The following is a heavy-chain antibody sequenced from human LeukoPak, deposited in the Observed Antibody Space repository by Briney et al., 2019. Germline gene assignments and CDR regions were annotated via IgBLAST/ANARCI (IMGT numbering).Heavy chain of an antibody. D-gene: IGHD6-13*01. CDR2: ISTSGT. J-gene: IGHJ4*02. V-gene: IGHV4-61*02. CDR1: GAAISSGLYY. CDR3: ASSSWLRDANFDN. Sequence: PSETLSLTCTVSGAAISSGLYYWNWIRQPAEKGLEWIGRISTSGTNYNPSLKSRVTISVHTSKNQFSLKLTSVTAADTAVYFCASSSWLRDANFDNWGQGTLVTVSS.